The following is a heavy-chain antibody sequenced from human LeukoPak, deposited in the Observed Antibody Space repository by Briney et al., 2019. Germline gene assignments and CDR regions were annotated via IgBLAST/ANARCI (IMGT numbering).Heavy chain of an antibody. Sequence: PGGSLRLSCAASAFTFSSYGMHWVRQAPGKGLEWVAVIWYDGSNKYYTDSVKGRFTISRDNSKNTLFLQMNSLRAEDTAVYYCARDRGRVDGNHAFDIWGQGTMVTVSS. CDR2: IWYDGSNK. CDR3: ARDRGRVDGNHAFDI. CDR1: AFTFSSYG. V-gene: IGHV3-33*01. J-gene: IGHJ3*02. D-gene: IGHD1-26*01.